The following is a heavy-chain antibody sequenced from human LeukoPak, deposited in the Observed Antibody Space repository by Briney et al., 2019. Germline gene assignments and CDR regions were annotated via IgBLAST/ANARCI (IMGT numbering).Heavy chain of an antibody. D-gene: IGHD6-13*01. CDR3: ARERDSSSWDAFDI. V-gene: IGHV3-48*02. CDR1: GFTFSSYS. CDR2: ISSSSSTI. Sequence: GGTLGLSCAASGFTFSSYSLNWARQAPGKGLEWVSHISSSSSTIYYGDSVEWRFTICRDNAKNALYLQTNSLRDEDTAVYYCARERDSSSWDAFDIWGQGTMVTVSS. J-gene: IGHJ3*02.